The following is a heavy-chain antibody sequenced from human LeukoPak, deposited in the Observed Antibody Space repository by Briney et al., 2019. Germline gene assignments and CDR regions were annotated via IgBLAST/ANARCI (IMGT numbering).Heavy chain of an antibody. V-gene: IGHV3-21*01. J-gene: IGHJ6*03. CDR1: GFTVSSNY. D-gene: IGHD1-26*01. CDR2: ITSSSTYT. Sequence: GGSLRLSCAASGFTVSSNYMSWVRQTPGKGLEWVSSITSSSTYTFYADSVKGRFTISRDNARNSLYLQVNSLRAEDTAVYYCARDPYSGTYGDTYYYYMDVWGKGTTVTISS. CDR3: ARDPYSGTYGDTYYYYMDV.